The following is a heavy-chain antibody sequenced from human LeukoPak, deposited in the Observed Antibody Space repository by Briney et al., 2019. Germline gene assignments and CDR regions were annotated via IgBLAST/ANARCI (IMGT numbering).Heavy chain of an antibody. CDR3: ARHQEGPTGNFDY. V-gene: IGHV4-39*01. CDR1: GGSISSSSYY. J-gene: IGHJ4*02. D-gene: IGHD1-1*01. Sequence: SETLSLTCTVFGGSISSSSYYWGWIRQPPGKGLEWIGSIYYSGSTYYNPSLKSRVTISVDTSKNQFSLKLSSVTAADTAVYYCARHQEGPTGNFDYWGQGTLVTVSS. CDR2: IYYSGST.